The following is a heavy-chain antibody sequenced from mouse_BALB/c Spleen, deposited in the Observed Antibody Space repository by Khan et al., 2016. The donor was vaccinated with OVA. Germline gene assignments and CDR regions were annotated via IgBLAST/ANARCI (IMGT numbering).Heavy chain of an antibody. CDR1: GYAFSDYL. D-gene: IGHD3-1*01. J-gene: IGHJ3*01. V-gene: IGHV1-54*01. Sequence: QVQLQQSGAELVRPGTSVKVSCKASGYAFSDYLIEWVKQRPGQGLEWIGLINPGSGGTNYNEKFKDKASLTVDKSSSTAYMQLSSLTSDVSAVYFCTRGGFGGFAYWGQGTLVTVSA. CDR3: TRGGFGGFAY. CDR2: INPGSGGT.